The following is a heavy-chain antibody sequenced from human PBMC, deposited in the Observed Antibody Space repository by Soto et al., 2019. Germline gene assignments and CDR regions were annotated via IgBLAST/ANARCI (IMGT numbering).Heavy chain of an antibody. CDR1: GFTFSSYA. CDR2: ISGSGGST. J-gene: IGHJ4*02. Sequence: QPGGSLRLSCAASGFTFSSYAMSWVRQAPGKGLEWVSAISGSGGSTYYADSVKGRFTISRDNSKNTLYLQMNSLRAEDTAVYYCAKAGRFLEWSPYYFDYWGQGTLVTVSS. CDR3: AKAGRFLEWSPYYFDY. V-gene: IGHV3-23*01. D-gene: IGHD3-3*01.